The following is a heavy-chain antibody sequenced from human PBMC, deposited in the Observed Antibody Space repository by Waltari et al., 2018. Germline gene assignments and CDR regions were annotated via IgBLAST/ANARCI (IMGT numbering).Heavy chain of an antibody. D-gene: IGHD2-15*01. CDR2: INSEGSST. CDR3: AAPGGNDLEYLQR. CDR1: GITFNTHW. V-gene: IGHV3-74*01. J-gene: IGHJ1*01. Sequence: EVQLVESGGGLVQPGGSLRLSCAASGITFNTHWMHWVRQAPGKGLGWVSRINSEGSSTSYAESVKGRFTISRDNAKNTLYLEMKSLRAEDTAVYYCAAPGGNDLEYLQRWGQGTLVTVSS.